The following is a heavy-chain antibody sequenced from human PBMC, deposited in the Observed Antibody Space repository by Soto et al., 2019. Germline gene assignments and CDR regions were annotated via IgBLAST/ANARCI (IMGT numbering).Heavy chain of an antibody. V-gene: IGHV2-5*02. CDR1: GFSLSTSGVG. J-gene: IGHJ3*02. CDR2: IYWDDDK. Sequence: QITLKESGHTLVKPTHTLTLTCTFSGFSLSTSGVGVGWIRQPPGKALEWLALIYWDDDKRYSPSLKSRLTITTDTSNNQVVLTMTNMDPVDTATSYCAHRRSPRAFDIWGQGTMVTVPS. CDR3: AHRRSPRAFDI.